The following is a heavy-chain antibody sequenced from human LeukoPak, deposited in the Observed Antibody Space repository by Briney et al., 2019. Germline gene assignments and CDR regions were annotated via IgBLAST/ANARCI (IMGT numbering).Heavy chain of an antibody. CDR3: AKDRSTVTPDAFDI. Sequence: PGGSLRLSCAASGFTVSSNYMSWVRQAPGKGLEWVSVIYSGGSTYYADSVKGRFTISRDNSKNTLYLQMNSLRAEDTAVYYCAKDRSTVTPDAFDIWGQGTMVTVSS. D-gene: IGHD4-17*01. J-gene: IGHJ3*02. CDR2: IYSGGST. V-gene: IGHV3-66*01. CDR1: GFTVSSNY.